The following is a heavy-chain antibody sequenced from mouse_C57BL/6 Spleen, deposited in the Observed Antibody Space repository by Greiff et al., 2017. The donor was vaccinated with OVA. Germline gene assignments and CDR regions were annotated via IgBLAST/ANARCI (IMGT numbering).Heavy chain of an antibody. CDR1: GYTFTSYG. CDR3: AREDYYGSFDYFDY. Sequence: QVQLQQSGAELARPGASVKLSCKASGYTFTSYGISWVKQRTGQGLEWIGEIYPRSGNTYYNEKFKGKATLTADKSSSTAYMELRSLTSEDSAVYFCAREDYYGSFDYFDYWGQGTTLTVSS. J-gene: IGHJ2*01. D-gene: IGHD1-1*01. V-gene: IGHV1-81*01. CDR2: IYPRSGNT.